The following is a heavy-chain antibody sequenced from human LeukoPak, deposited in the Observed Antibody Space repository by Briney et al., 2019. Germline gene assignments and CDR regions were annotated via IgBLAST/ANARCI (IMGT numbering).Heavy chain of an antibody. D-gene: IGHD6-13*01. V-gene: IGHV3-30*18. J-gene: IGHJ4*02. Sequence: GRPLRLSCAASGFTFSSYGMHWVRQAPGKGLEWVAVISYDGSNKYYADSVKGRFTISRDNSKNTLYLQMNSLRAEDTAVYYCAKGGGGYSSSWGANQIDYWGQGTLVTVSS. CDR1: GFTFSSYG. CDR3: AKGGGGYSSSWGANQIDY. CDR2: ISYDGSNK.